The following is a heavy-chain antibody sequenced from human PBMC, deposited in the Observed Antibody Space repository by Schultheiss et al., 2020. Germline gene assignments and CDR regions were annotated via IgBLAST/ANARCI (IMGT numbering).Heavy chain of an antibody. CDR3: ARDDYPHYDSSGPIDY. CDR2: ISGSGGST. Sequence: GGSLRLSCAASGFTFSTYWMHWVRQGPGKGLEWVSAISGSGGSTYYADSVKGRFTISRDNSKNTLYLQMNSLRAEDTAVYYCARDDYPHYDSSGPIDYWGQGTLVTVSS. J-gene: IGHJ4*02. V-gene: IGHV3-23*01. D-gene: IGHD3-22*01. CDR1: GFTFSTYW.